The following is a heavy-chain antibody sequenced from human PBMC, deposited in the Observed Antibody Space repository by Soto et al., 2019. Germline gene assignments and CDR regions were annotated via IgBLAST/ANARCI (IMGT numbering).Heavy chain of an antibody. CDR2: ISDDGASI. V-gene: IGHV3-48*03. Sequence: GGSLRLSCEASGFSFSSFAMNWVRQAPGRGLEWVSYISDDGASIYYADSLKGRSTISRDNAKNSLSLQMNNLRAEDTAVYYCARENSVQAWLHHFDHWGLGTLVTVSS. D-gene: IGHD5-18*01. J-gene: IGHJ4*02. CDR3: ARENSVQAWLHHFDH. CDR1: GFSFSSFA.